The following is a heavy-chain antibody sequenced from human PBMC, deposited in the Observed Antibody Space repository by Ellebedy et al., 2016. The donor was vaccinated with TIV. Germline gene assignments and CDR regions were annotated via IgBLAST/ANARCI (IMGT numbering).Heavy chain of an antibody. CDR3: ARDFGSNIRYSRSGNEYYYGMDV. CDR2: IDHSGTT. CDR1: GASISSAYY. J-gene: IGHJ6*02. D-gene: IGHD1-26*01. Sequence: MPSETLSLTCSVSGASISSAYYWGWIRQPPGKGLEWIGSIDHSGTTYSNSSLKSRVTISVDTSKNQFSLNLRSVTAADTAVYFCARDFGSNIRYSRSGNEYYYGMDVWGQGTTVTVSS. V-gene: IGHV4-38-2*02.